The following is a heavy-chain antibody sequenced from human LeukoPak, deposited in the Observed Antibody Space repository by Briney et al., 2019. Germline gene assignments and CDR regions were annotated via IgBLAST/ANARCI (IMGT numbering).Heavy chain of an antibody. CDR3: ARDTAMVTSVDYYGMDV. D-gene: IGHD5-18*01. Sequence: PGGSLRLPCAASGFTFSSYWMSWVRQAPGKGLKWVANIKQDGSVKYYVNSVKGRYTISRDNAMNSLYLQMNSLRAEDTAVYYCARDTAMVTSVDYYGMDVWGQGTTVTVSS. CDR1: GFTFSSYW. CDR2: IKQDGSVK. V-gene: IGHV3-7*05. J-gene: IGHJ6*02.